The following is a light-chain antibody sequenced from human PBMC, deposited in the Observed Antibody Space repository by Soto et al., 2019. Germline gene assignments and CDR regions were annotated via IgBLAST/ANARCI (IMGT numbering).Light chain of an antibody. V-gene: IGLV1-40*01. CDR3: QTYDVSLSAGI. J-gene: IGLJ2*01. Sequence: QSVLTQPPSVSGAPGQRVTISCTGTSSNIGAGSDVHWYQQLPGTAPRLLIYGNSNRASGVPDRFSDSKSGTSASLDISGLKAEDEADYYCQTYDVSLSAGIFGGGTKLTV. CDR1: SSNIGAGSD. CDR2: GNS.